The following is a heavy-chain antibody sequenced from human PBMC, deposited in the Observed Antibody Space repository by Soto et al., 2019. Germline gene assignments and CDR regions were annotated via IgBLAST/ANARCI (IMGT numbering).Heavy chain of an antibody. J-gene: IGHJ5*01. V-gene: IGHV4-30-4*01. D-gene: IGHD7-27*01. CDR1: GDSISTVDYF. Sequence: QVQLLESGPGLVKPSQTLSLTCSVSGDSISTVDYFWAWVRQPPGQALEYIGYIYTSATTYYNPSFERRVAISLETSKSQFSLNVSSLTAADTAVYFCARGRYCLTGRCFPNWFDSWGQGTLVTVSS. CDR3: ARGRYCLTGRCFPNWFDS. CDR2: IYTSATT.